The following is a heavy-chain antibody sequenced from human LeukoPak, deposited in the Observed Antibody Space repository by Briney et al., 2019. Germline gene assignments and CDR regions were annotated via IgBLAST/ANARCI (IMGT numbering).Heavy chain of an antibody. CDR2: IDGSGSRI. CDR1: GFTFSSYE. J-gene: IGHJ4*02. D-gene: IGHD1-26*01. Sequence: GGSLRLSCAASGFTFSSYEMNWVRQAPGMGLEWVSYIDGSGSRIYYLDSVKGRFTISRDNARNSLYLQMNSLRADDTAVYYCARDPFQEWELKTLDYWGQGTLVTVSS. CDR3: ARDPFQEWELKTLDY. V-gene: IGHV3-48*03.